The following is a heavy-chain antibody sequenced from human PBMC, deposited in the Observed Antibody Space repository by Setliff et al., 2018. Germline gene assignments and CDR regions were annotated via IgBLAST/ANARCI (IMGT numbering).Heavy chain of an antibody. CDR2: MNPNSGNT. Sequence: GASVKVSCKASGGTFSSYAITWVRQATGQGLEWMGWMNPNSGNTGYAQKFQGRVTMTEDTSTDTAYMELSSLRSEDTAVYYCAFNSGWYGYYFDYWGQGTLVTVSS. J-gene: IGHJ4*02. CDR3: AFNSGWYGYYFDY. CDR1: GGTFSSYA. V-gene: IGHV1-8*02. D-gene: IGHD6-19*01.